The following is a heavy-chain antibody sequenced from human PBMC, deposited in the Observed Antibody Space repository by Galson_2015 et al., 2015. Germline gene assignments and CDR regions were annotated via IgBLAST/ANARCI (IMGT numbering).Heavy chain of an antibody. D-gene: IGHD3-10*01. V-gene: IGHV5-51*01. Sequence: SGAEVRKAGESLQISCKSSGYGFTTYWIGWVRQMHGKGLEWMGILYPGDSDTRYSPSFQGQVTISADKSITTAYLQWSSLKASDTAMYYCASTRGGLVQGVKYWGQGTLVTVSS. CDR3: ASTRGGLVQGVKY. CDR2: LYPGDSDT. CDR1: GYGFTTYW. J-gene: IGHJ4*02.